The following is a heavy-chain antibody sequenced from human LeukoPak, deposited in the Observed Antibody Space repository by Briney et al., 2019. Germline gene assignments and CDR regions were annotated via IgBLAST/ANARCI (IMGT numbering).Heavy chain of an antibody. CDR2: ISSSSSYI. CDR3: ARDIHSGFDQ. CDR1: GFTFSSYS. J-gene: IGHJ5*02. D-gene: IGHD5-12*01. Sequence: PGGSLRLSCAASGFTFSSYSMNWVRQAPGKGLEWVSSISSSSSYIYYADSVKGRFTISRDNAKNTLYLQMNSLRAEDTAVYYCARDIHSGFDQWGQGTLVTVSS. V-gene: IGHV3-21*01.